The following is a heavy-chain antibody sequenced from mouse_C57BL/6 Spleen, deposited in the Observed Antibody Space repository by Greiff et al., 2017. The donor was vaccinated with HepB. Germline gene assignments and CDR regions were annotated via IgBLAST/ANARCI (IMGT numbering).Heavy chain of an antibody. J-gene: IGHJ4*01. CDR1: GYTFTSYG. CDR2: IYPRSGNT. D-gene: IGHD2-4*01. Sequence: VKLQESGAELARPGASVKLSCKASGYTFTSYGISWVKQRTGQGLEWIGEIYPRSGNTYYNEKFKGKATLTADKSSSTAYMELRSLTSEDSAVYFCARYDYDGYYAMDYWGQGTSVTVSS. V-gene: IGHV1-81*01. CDR3: ARYDYDGYYAMDY.